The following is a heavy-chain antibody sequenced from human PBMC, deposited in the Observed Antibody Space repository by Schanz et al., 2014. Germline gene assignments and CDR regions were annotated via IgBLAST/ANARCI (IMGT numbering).Heavy chain of an antibody. V-gene: IGHV4-4*07. Sequence: QVQLQESGPGLVKPSETLSLTCTVSGGSISSFYWSWIRQPAGKGLEWIGRIYTNGSTKYNPSLKSGFTKSVGTSKTQFSLKLSSVTAADTAVYYCARGGYCSRTSCYFKGGWFDPWGQGTLVTVSS. CDR3: ARGGYCSRTSCYFKGGWFDP. CDR1: GGSISSFY. J-gene: IGHJ5*02. CDR2: IYTNGST. D-gene: IGHD2-2*01.